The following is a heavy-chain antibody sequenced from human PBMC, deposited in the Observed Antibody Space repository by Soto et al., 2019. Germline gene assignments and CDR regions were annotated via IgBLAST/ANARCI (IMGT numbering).Heavy chain of an antibody. Sequence: GGSMRLSCAASGFTFDDYAMHWVRQAPGKGLEWVSGISWNSGSIGYADSVEGRFTISRDNAKNSLYLQMNSLRAEDTALYDCAESNSGSYDLADYWGQGTLVTVSS. CDR1: GFTFDDYA. CDR2: ISWNSGSI. J-gene: IGHJ4*02. D-gene: IGHD1-26*01. CDR3: AESNSGSYDLADY. V-gene: IGHV3-9*01.